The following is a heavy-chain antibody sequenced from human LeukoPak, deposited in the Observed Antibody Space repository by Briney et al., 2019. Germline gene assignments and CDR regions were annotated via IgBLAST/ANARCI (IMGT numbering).Heavy chain of an antibody. V-gene: IGHV4-34*01. J-gene: IGHJ6*03. CDR3: ARGSDPYGSGSSEIYYYYYMDV. D-gene: IGHD3-10*01. Sequence: PSETLSLTCAVYGGSFSGYYWSWIRQPPGKGLEWIGEINHSGSTNYNPSLKSRVTISVDTSKNQFSLKLSSVTAADTAVYYCARGSDPYGSGSSEIYYYYYMDVWGKGTTVTVSS. CDR2: INHSGST. CDR1: GGSFSGYY.